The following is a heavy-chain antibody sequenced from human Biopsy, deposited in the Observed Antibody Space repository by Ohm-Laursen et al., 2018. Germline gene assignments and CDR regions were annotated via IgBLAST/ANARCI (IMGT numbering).Heavy chain of an antibody. V-gene: IGHV3-11*01. CDR3: ARDARWSPYSMGA. D-gene: IGHD4-23*01. Sequence: GSLRLSCTGSGFSFSDYHMRWIRQAPGRGLEWVSYISGGGTIYYGDSMKGRVTISRDNAKNSLYLQMHSLRAEDTAVYYCARDARWSPYSMGAWGQGTPVTVSS. CDR2: ISGGGTI. CDR1: GFSFSDYH. J-gene: IGHJ6*02.